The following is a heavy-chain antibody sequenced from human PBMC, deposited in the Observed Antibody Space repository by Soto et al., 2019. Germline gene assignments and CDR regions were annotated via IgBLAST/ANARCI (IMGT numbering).Heavy chain of an antibody. CDR1: GGSISSGDYY. V-gene: IGHV4-61*08. CDR3: ARVDPHSGYDSIDS. CDR2: ILYSGST. Sequence: SETLSLTCTVSGGSISSGDYYWSWIRQPPGKGLEWIGYILYSGSTDYNPSLKSRVSISVDTSKNQFSLKLTSVNAADTAVYYCARVDPHSGYDSIDSWGQGTLVTVSS. J-gene: IGHJ4*02. D-gene: IGHD5-12*01.